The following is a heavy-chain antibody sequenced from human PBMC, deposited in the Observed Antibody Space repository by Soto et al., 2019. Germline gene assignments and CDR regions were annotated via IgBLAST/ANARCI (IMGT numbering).Heavy chain of an antibody. D-gene: IGHD3-10*01. J-gene: IGHJ4*02. V-gene: IGHV3-30-3*01. CDR3: GRDHDSYHSGIPDY. CDR2: ISYDGSNK. Sequence: VGSLRLSCAAFGFTCSNYAIHCVRQAPGKGLEWVAVISYDGSNKSYADSVKGRFTISRDNSKNTVYLQMNSLRAEDSAVYFCGRDHDSYHSGIPDYWGQGTLVTVSS. CDR1: GFTCSNYA.